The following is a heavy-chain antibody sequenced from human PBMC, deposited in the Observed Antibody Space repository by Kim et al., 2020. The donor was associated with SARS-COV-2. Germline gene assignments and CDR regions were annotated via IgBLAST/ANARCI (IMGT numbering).Heavy chain of an antibody. Sequence: GGSLRLFCAASGFTFNIYWMTWVRQPPGKGLEWVANIKEDGSEKHYVDSVKGRFTISRDNAKNSLYLQMNSLRAEDTAVYYCARGLPYFDYWGQGTLITVSS. J-gene: IGHJ4*02. V-gene: IGHV3-7*03. CDR3: ARGLPYFDY. CDR2: IKEDGSEK. CDR1: GFTFNIYW.